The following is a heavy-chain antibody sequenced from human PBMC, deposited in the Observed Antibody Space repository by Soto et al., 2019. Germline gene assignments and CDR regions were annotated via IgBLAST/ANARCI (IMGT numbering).Heavy chain of an antibody. D-gene: IGHD2-2*01. CDR3: ARAGQLLPLSY. Sequence: ASVEVSCKASGYTFTSYAMHWVLQAPGQRLEWMGWINAGNGNTKYSQKFQGRVTITRDTSASTAYMELSSLRSEDTAAYYCARAGQLLPLSYWGQGTLVTVSS. CDR1: GYTFTSYA. J-gene: IGHJ4*02. V-gene: IGHV1-3*01. CDR2: INAGNGNT.